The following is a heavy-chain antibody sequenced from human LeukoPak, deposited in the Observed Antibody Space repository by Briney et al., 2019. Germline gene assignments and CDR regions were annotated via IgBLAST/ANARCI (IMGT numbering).Heavy chain of an antibody. J-gene: IGHJ5*02. V-gene: IGHV4-38-2*02. CDR3: GVGYCSGGSCPNWFDP. D-gene: IGHD2-15*01. CDR1: GYSISSGYY. CDR2: IYHSGST. Sequence: PSETLSLTCTVSGYSISSGYYWGWIRQPPGKGLEWIGSIYHSGSTYYNPSLKSRVTISVDTSKNQFSLKLSSVTAADTAVYYCGVGYCSGGSCPNWFDPWGQGTLVTVSS.